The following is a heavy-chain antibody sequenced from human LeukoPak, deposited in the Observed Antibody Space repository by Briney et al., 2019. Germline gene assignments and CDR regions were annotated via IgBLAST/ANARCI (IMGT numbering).Heavy chain of an antibody. CDR3: ARVTADYYDSSGFASWFDP. J-gene: IGHJ5*02. Sequence: ASVKVSCKASGYTFTGYYMHWVRQAPGQGLEWMGWINPNSGGTNHAQKFQGRVTMTRDTSISTAYMELSRLRSDDTAVYYCARVTADYYDSSGFASWFDPWGQGTLVTVSS. V-gene: IGHV1-2*02. CDR1: GYTFTGYY. D-gene: IGHD3-22*01. CDR2: INPNSGGT.